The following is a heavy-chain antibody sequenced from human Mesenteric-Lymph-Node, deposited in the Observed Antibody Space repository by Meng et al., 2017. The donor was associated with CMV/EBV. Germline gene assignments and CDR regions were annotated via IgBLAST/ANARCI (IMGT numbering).Heavy chain of an antibody. Sequence: GESLKISCAASGFTFSTYTMNWVRQAPGKGLEWVSSINSGSSYIYYADSVKGRFTISRDNAKNSLYLQMNSLRAEDTAVYYCARGYCSSTSCYGGNYYYYGMDVWGQGTTVTVSS. D-gene: IGHD2-2*01. CDR3: ARGYCSSTSCYGGNYYYYGMDV. CDR2: INSGSSYI. J-gene: IGHJ6*02. V-gene: IGHV3-21*01. CDR1: GFTFSTYT.